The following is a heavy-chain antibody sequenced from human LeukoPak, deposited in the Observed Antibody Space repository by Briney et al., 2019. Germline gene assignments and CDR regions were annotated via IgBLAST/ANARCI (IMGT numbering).Heavy chain of an antibody. J-gene: IGHJ6*02. CDR3: AKDYYGSGSYYNPWHYYYGMDV. Sequence: GGSLRLSCTASGFSFSGHWMHWVRQAPGKGLEWVAVISYDGSNKYYADSVKGRFTISRDNSKNTLYLQMNSLRAEDTAVYYCAKDYYGSGSYYNPWHYYYGMDVWGQGTTVTVSS. CDR1: GFSFSGHW. V-gene: IGHV3-30*18. D-gene: IGHD3-10*01. CDR2: ISYDGSNK.